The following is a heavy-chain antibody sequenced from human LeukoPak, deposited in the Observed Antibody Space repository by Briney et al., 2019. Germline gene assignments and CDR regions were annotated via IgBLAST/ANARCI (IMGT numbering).Heavy chain of an antibody. CDR1: GFTFSDYY. J-gene: IGHJ5*02. CDR2: ISSSGSTI. V-gene: IGHV3-11*01. D-gene: IGHD2-2*01. Sequence: PGGSLRLSRAASGFTFSDYYMSWIRQAPGKGLEWVSYISSSGSTIYYADSVKGRFTISRDNAKNSLYLQMNSLRAEDTAVYYCARDPGCSSTSCSAWFDPWGQGTLVTVSS. CDR3: ARDPGCSSTSCSAWFDP.